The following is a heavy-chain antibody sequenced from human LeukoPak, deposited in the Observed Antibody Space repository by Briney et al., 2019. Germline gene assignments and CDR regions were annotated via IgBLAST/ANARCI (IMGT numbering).Heavy chain of an antibody. Sequence: ETLSLTCTVSGGSISTSGYYWGWIRQAPGKGLEWVANIKQDGSEKYYVDSVKGRFTISRDNAKNSLYLQMNSLRAEDTAVYYCARDPESGSYYPDYFDYWGQGTLVTVSS. CDR3: ARDPESGSYYPDYFDY. V-gene: IGHV3-7*01. D-gene: IGHD1-26*01. CDR1: GGSISTSG. CDR2: IKQDGSEK. J-gene: IGHJ4*02.